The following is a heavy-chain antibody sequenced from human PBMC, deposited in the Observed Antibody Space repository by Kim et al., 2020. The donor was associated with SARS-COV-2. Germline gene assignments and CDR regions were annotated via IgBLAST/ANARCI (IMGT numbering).Heavy chain of an antibody. D-gene: IGHD2-2*01. V-gene: IGHV3-9*01. Sequence: GGSLRLSCAASGFTFDDYAMHWVRQAPGKGLEWVSGISWNSGSIGYADSVKGRFTISRDNAKNSLYLQMNSLRAEDTALYYCAKTPYDCSSTSCYVGYSSSWGAFDIWGQGTMVTVSS. CDR1: GFTFDDYA. CDR2: ISWNSGSI. J-gene: IGHJ3*02. CDR3: AKTPYDCSSTSCYVGYSSSWGAFDI.